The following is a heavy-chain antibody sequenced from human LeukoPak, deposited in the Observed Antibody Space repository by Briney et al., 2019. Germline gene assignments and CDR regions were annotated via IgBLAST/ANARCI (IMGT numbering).Heavy chain of an antibody. CDR2: ISGSGSGT. CDR1: GFVFSNFA. V-gene: IGHV3-23*01. Sequence: GGSLRLSCEASGFVFSNFALTWVRQGPGKGLEWVSSISGSGSGTYYTDSVKGRFTISRDNSKNTMYLQLNSLRAEDTAVYYCAKEKAGFGELIALGLDVWGQGTTVIVS. J-gene: IGHJ6*02. CDR3: AKEKAGFGELIALGLDV. D-gene: IGHD3-10*01.